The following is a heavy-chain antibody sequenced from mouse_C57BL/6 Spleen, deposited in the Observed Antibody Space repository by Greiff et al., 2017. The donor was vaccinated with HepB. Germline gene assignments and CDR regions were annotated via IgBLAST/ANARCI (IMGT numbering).Heavy chain of an antibody. CDR3: ARDRVYDGYYVRYFDV. V-gene: IGHV5-4*01. Sequence: EVHLVESGGGLVKPGGSLKLSCAASGFTFSSYAMSWVRQTPEKRLEWVATISDGGSYTYYPDNVKGRFTISRDNAKNNLYLQMSHLKSEDTAMYYCARDRVYDGYYVRYFDVWGTGTTVTVSS. J-gene: IGHJ1*03. CDR1: GFTFSSYA. D-gene: IGHD2-3*01. CDR2: ISDGGSYT.